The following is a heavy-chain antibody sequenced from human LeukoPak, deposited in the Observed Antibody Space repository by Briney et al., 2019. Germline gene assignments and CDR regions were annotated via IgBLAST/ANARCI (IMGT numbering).Heavy chain of an antibody. CDR2: IIPIFGTA. V-gene: IGHV1-69*05. J-gene: IGHJ4*02. Sequence: GASVKVSCKASGGTFSSCAISWVRQAPGQGLEWMGGIIPIFGTANYAQKFQGRVTITTDESTSTAYMELSSLRSEDTAVYYCARAGYSYGSYYFDYWGQGTLVTVSS. CDR1: GGTFSSCA. CDR3: ARAGYSYGSYYFDY. D-gene: IGHD5-18*01.